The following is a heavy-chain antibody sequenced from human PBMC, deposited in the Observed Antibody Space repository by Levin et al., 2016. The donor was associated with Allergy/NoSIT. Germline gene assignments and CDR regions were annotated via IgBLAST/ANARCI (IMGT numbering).Heavy chain of an antibody. J-gene: IGHJ4*02. CDR3: ARLLNPFLECDY. Sequence: RQAPGKGLEWIGSIYYSGSTYYNPSLKSRVTISVDTSKNQFSLKLSSVTAADTAVYYCARLLNPFLECDYWGQGTLVTVSS. D-gene: IGHD3-3*01. CDR2: IYYSGST. V-gene: IGHV4-39*01.